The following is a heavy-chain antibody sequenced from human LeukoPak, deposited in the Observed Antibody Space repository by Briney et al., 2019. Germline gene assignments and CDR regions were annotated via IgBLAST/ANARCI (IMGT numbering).Heavy chain of an antibody. V-gene: IGHV1-2*02. CDR3: GRDGAYYDSSGYQNAFDI. J-gene: IGHJ3*02. CDR2: INPNSGGT. CDR1: GYTFTGNY. D-gene: IGHD3-22*01. Sequence: ASVKVSCKASGYTFTGNYMHWVRQAPGQGLEWMGWINPNSGGTNYAQKFQGRVTMTRDTSISTAYMELSRMRSDDTAVYYCGRDGAYYDSSGYQNAFDIWGQGTMVTVSS.